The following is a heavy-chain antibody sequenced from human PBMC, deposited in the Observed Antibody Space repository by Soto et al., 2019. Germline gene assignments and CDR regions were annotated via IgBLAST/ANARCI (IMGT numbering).Heavy chain of an antibody. CDR3: AKDVSSRRWFDT. Sequence: QVQLQESGPGLVKPSETLSLTCAVSGASIRSYHWSWIRQPAGKGLQWIGRIQHTGNTNYNPSLKSRVTMSVDTSKNQISLKMTSVTAAETAVYFCAKDVSSRRWFDTRGQGILVMVSS. V-gene: IGHV4-4*07. D-gene: IGHD3-16*01. CDR1: GASIRSYH. J-gene: IGHJ5*02. CDR2: IQHTGNT.